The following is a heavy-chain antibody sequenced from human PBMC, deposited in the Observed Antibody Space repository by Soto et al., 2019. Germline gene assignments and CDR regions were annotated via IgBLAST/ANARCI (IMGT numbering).Heavy chain of an antibody. D-gene: IGHD1-26*01. J-gene: IGHJ6*02. CDR3: ARAGRELGRLYGMDV. CDR1: GGTFSSYA. CDR2: IIPIFGTA. V-gene: IGHV1-69*13. Sequence: SVKVSCMASGGTFSSYAISWVRQAPGQGLEWMGGIIPIFGTANYAQMVQGRVTLTADECTGTADMELISLRAEDTAVYYCARAGRELGRLYGMDVWGQGTTVTVSS.